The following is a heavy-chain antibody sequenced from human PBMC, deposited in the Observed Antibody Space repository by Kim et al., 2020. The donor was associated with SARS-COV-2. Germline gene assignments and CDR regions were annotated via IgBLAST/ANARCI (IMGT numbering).Heavy chain of an antibody. CDR2: ISWNSGSI. V-gene: IGHV3-9*01. CDR3: AKDKLWFGDSYYFDY. Sequence: GGSLRLSCAASGFTFGDYAMHWVRQAPGKGLEWVSGISWNSGSIGYADSVKGRFTISRDNAKNSLYLQMNSLRAEDTALYYCAKDKLWFGDSYYFDYWGQGTLVTVSS. CDR1: GFTFGDYA. D-gene: IGHD3-10*01. J-gene: IGHJ4*02.